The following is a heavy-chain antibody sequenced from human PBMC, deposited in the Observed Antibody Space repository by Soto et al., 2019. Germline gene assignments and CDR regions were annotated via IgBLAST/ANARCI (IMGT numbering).Heavy chain of an antibody. Sequence: GSLRLSCAASGFTFSNYGMHWVRQAPGKGLEWVAVISYDGSNKYSADSVKGRFTISRDNSKNTLYLQMNSLRAEDTALYYCAKDQRWLDYGMDVWGQGTTVTVSS. CDR2: ISYDGSNK. V-gene: IGHV3-30*18. D-gene: IGHD5-12*01. CDR3: AKDQRWLDYGMDV. CDR1: GFTFSNYG. J-gene: IGHJ6*02.